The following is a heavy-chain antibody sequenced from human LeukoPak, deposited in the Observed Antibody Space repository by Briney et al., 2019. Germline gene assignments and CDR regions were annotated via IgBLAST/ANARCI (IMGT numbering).Heavy chain of an antibody. CDR3: ARGTTVVKGGYFDY. CDR2: INHSGST. Sequence: SETPSLTCAVYGGSFSGYYWSWIRQPPGKGLEWIGEINHSGSTNYNPSLKSRVTISVDTSKNQFSLKLSSVTAADTAVYYCARGTTVVKGGYFDYWGQGTLVTVSS. CDR1: GGSFSGYY. J-gene: IGHJ4*02. V-gene: IGHV4-34*01. D-gene: IGHD4-23*01.